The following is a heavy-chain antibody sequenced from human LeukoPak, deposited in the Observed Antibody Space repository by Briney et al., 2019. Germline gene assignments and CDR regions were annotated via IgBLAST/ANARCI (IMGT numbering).Heavy chain of an antibody. CDR3: AKDQGYSAYDVYY. D-gene: IGHD5-12*01. J-gene: IGHJ4*02. CDR1: GFTFSSYS. V-gene: IGHV3-30*04. CDR2: ISSDGNDK. Sequence: GGSLRLSCAASGFTFSSYSMHWVRQAPGKGLEWMAIISSDGNDKFYADSLKGRFTISRDNSKNTLYLQMNRLRAEDTAVYYCAKDQGYSAYDVYYWGQGTLVTVSS.